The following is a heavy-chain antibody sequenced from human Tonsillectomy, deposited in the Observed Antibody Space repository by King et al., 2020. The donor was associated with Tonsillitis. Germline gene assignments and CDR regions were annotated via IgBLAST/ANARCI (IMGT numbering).Heavy chain of an antibody. V-gene: IGHV3-53*01. D-gene: IGHD1-26*01. CDR3: ARGASGSYYFGY. CDR1: GFTVSSNY. CDR2: SYSGGGT. Sequence: VQLVESGGGLIQPGGSLRLSCAASGFTVSSNYMSWVRQAPGKGLEWVSVSYSGGGTYYADSVKGRFTISRDNSKNTLYLQMNSLRAEDTAVYYCARGASGSYYFGYWGQGTLVTVSS. J-gene: IGHJ4*02.